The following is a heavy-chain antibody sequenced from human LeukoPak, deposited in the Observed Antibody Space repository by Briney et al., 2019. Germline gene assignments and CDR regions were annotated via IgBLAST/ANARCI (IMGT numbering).Heavy chain of an antibody. CDR3: ARDGRLELRVGYYYYMDV. CDR2: IYTSGST. Sequence: SETLSLTCTVSGGSISSYYWSWIRQPAGKGLEWIGRIYTSGSTSYNPSLKSRVTMSVDTSKNQFSLKLSSVTAADTAVYYCARDGRLELRVGYYYYMDVWGKGTTVTVSS. J-gene: IGHJ6*03. D-gene: IGHD1-7*01. V-gene: IGHV4-4*07. CDR1: GGSISSYY.